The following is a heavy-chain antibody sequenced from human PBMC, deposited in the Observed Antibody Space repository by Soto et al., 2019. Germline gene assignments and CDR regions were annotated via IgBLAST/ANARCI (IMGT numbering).Heavy chain of an antibody. V-gene: IGHV3-23*01. CDR1: GFTFSSYA. CDR3: AKNVWGITIFGGMDV. J-gene: IGHJ6*02. D-gene: IGHD3-9*01. Sequence: PGGSLRLSCAASGFTFSSYAMSWVRQAPGKGLEWVSAISGGGGTTYYADSVKGRFTISRDNSKNTLYLQMNSLRAEDTAVYYCAKNVWGITIFGGMDVWGQGTTVTVPS. CDR2: ISGGGGTT.